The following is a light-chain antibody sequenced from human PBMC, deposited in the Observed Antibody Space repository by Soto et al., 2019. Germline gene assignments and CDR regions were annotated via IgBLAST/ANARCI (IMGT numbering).Light chain of an antibody. V-gene: IGKV3-11*01. CDR1: QSVSSY. CDR3: QQRSSWPRALT. CDR2: DAS. Sequence: EIVLTQSPATLSLSPGERATLSCRASQSVSSYLAWYKQKPGQAPRLLIYDASNRATGIPARFSGSGSGTDFTLTISSLEPEDFAVYYCQQRSSWPRALTFGGGTKVDIK. J-gene: IGKJ4*01.